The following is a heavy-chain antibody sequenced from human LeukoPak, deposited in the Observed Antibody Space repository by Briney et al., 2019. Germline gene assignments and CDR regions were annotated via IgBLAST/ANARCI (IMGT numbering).Heavy chain of an antibody. Sequence: SETLSLTCTVSGGSISSSSYYWGWIRQPPGKGLEWIGSIYYGGSTYYNPSLKSRVTISVDTSKNQFSLKLSSVTAADTAVYYCARDIRDYVWGSYRYLPSTFDYWGQGTLVTVSS. CDR2: IYYGGST. CDR1: GGSISSSSYY. D-gene: IGHD3-16*02. CDR3: ARDIRDYVWGSYRYLPSTFDY. J-gene: IGHJ4*02. V-gene: IGHV4-39*07.